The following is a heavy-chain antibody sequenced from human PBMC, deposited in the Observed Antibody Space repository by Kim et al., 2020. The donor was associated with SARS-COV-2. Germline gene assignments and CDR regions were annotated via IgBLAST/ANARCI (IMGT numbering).Heavy chain of an antibody. J-gene: IGHJ5*02. D-gene: IGHD3-10*01. Sequence: QGRVTITRDTSASTAYMELSSLRSEDTAVYYCARALTYGSGSPMGAWFDPWGQGTLVTVSS. CDR3: ARALTYGSGSPMGAWFDP. V-gene: IGHV1-3*01.